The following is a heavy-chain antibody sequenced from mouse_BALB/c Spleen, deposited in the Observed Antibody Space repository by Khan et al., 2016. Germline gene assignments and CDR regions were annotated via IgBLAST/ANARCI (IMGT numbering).Heavy chain of an antibody. Sequence: EVELVESGGGLVQPGGSLRLSCATSGFTFTDYYMSWVRQPPGKALEWLGFIRNEANGYTTEYSASVKGRFTISRDNSQSILYLQMSTLRVEDSATYYCAGLDSLRRDWYFDVWGAGTTVTVSS. CDR1: GFTFTDYY. CDR3: AGLDSLRRDWYFDV. D-gene: IGHD2-12*01. V-gene: IGHV7-3*02. J-gene: IGHJ1*01. CDR2: IRNEANGYTT.